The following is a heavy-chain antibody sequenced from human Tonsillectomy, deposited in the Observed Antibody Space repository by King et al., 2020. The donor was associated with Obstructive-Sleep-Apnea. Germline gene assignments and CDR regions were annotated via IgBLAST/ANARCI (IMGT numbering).Heavy chain of an antibody. J-gene: IGHJ4*02. CDR2: IYWYDYN. CDR3: AHRGYSSGWETQDY. V-gene: IGHV2-5*01. Sequence: ITLKESGPTLVKPTQTLTLTCSFSGFSLSTSGVGVDLIRQPPGKALERLALIYWYDYNRYSPSLKSRLTLTKATSKNQVVLKMTNMDPVDTAKYYCAHRGYSSGWETQDYWGQGTLVTVSS. CDR1: GFSLSTSGVG. D-gene: IGHD6-19*01.